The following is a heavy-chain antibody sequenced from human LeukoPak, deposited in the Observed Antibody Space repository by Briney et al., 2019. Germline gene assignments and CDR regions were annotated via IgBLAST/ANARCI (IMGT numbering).Heavy chain of an antibody. V-gene: IGHV3-21*01. CDR1: GFTFSSYS. D-gene: IGHD3-10*01. CDR3: ARETYYYGSGIIDY. CDR2: ISSSSSYI. J-gene: IGHJ4*02. Sequence: GGSLRLSCAASGFTFSSYSMNWVRQAPGKGLEWVSSISSSSSYIYYADSVKGRFTISRDNAKNSLYLQMNSLRAGDTAVYYCARETYYYGSGIIDYWGQGTLVTVSS.